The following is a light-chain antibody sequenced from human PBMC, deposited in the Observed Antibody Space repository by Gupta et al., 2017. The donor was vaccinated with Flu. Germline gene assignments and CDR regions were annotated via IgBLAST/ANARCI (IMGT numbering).Light chain of an antibody. CDR2: AAS. V-gene: IGKV1-27*01. CDR1: QGIDTY. J-gene: IGKJ1*01. Sequence: DIQMTQSPSSLSASIGDRVTITCRASQGIDTYLAWYQHRAGKVPKLLIYAASALQSGVPSRFSGSGSGTDFTLTISSLQPEDVATYYCQKENMAPWTFGQGTKVEIK. CDR3: QKENMAPWT.